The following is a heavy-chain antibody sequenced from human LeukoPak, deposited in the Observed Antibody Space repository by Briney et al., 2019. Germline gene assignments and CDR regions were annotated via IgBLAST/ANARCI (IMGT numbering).Heavy chain of an antibody. CDR1: GGSFSGYY. D-gene: IGHD2-15*01. CDR2: IYNGGST. V-gene: IGHV4-59*10. CDR3: ARFGGSGDTRGYFDN. Sequence: SETLSLTCAVYGGSFSGYYWSWIRQPAGKGPEWIGRIYNGGSTNYDSSLRSRITMSLDTSKNQFSLKLTSVTAADTAVYYCARFGGSGDTRGYFDNWGQGILVTVSS. J-gene: IGHJ4*02.